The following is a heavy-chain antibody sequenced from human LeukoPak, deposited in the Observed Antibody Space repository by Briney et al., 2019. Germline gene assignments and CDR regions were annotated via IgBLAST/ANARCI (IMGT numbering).Heavy chain of an antibody. CDR1: GGSFSGYY. D-gene: IGHD6-13*01. CDR3: ARGAGKAIAAAPYPFDY. V-gene: IGHV4-34*01. J-gene: IGHJ4*02. Sequence: SETLSLTCAVYGGSFSGYYWSWMRQPPGKGLEWIGEINHSGSTNYNPSLKSRVTISVDTSKNQFSLKLSSVTAADTAVYYCARGAGKAIAAAPYPFDYWGQGTLVTVSS. CDR2: INHSGST.